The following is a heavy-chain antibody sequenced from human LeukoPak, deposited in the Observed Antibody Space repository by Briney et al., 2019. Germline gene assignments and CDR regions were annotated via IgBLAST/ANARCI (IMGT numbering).Heavy chain of an antibody. V-gene: IGHV3-9*01. CDR3: ARRYYDFWSGYYGPRGYFDY. J-gene: IGHJ4*02. Sequence: GGSLRLSCAASGFTFDDYAMHWVRQAPGKGLEWVSGISWNSGSIGYADSVKGRFTISRDNAKNSLYLQMNSQRAEDTALYYCARRYYDFWSGYYGPRGYFDYWGQGTLVTVSS. CDR1: GFTFDDYA. CDR2: ISWNSGSI. D-gene: IGHD3-3*01.